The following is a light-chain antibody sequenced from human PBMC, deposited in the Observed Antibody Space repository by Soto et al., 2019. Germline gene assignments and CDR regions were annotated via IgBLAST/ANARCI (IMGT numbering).Light chain of an antibody. CDR2: GAS. Sequence: EIVLTQSPGTLSLSPGERATLSCRASQSVSSNLAWYQQKAGQAPRLPMYGASTRATGIPARFSGSGSGTDFTLTISSLEPEDFAVYYCQQRSNWPWTFGQGTKVDI. CDR1: QSVSSN. V-gene: IGKV3-11*01. CDR3: QQRSNWPWT. J-gene: IGKJ1*01.